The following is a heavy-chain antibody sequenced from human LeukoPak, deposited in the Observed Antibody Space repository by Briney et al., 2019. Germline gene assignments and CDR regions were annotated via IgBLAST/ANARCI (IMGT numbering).Heavy chain of an antibody. CDR3: ARGYYYGSESYWHTKWFDP. CDR2: IIPVFGTA. CDR1: GGTFNSHV. J-gene: IGHJ5*02. D-gene: IGHD3-10*01. Sequence: SVKVSCKASGGTFNSHVISWLRRAPGQGLEWMGGIIPVFGTASYAEKFQGRVTITTDESTTTAYMEMSSLTSEDTAVYYCARGYYYGSESYWHTKWFDPWGQGTLVTVSS. V-gene: IGHV1-69*05.